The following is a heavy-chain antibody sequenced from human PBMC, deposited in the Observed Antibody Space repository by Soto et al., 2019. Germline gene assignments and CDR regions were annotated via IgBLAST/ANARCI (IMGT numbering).Heavy chain of an antibody. J-gene: IGHJ4*02. CDR1: GGSISRYY. V-gene: IGHV4-4*07. CDR3: ARGYHDSSVYIYDY. CDR2: IYTSGST. Sequence: SEPLSITCTVCGGSISRYYWSWIRQPAGKGLEWIGRIYTSGSTNYNPSLKSRVTMSVDTSKNQFSLKLSSVTAADTAVYYCARGYHDSSVYIYDYCRELTLVTFCS. D-gene: IGHD3-22*01.